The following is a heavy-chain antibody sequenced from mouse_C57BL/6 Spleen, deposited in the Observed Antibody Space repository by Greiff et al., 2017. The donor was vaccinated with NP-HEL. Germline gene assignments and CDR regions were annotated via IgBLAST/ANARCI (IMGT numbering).Heavy chain of an antibody. CDR2: IDPETGGT. Sequence: QVQLQQSGAELVRPGASVTLSCKASGYTFTDYEMHWVKQTPVHGLEWIGAIDPETGGTAYNQKFKGKAILTADKSSSTAYMELRSLTSEDSAVYYCTRSCYGNFYYFDYWGQGTTLTVSS. V-gene: IGHV1-15*01. D-gene: IGHD2-1*01. J-gene: IGHJ2*01. CDR1: GYTFTDYE. CDR3: TRSCYGNFYYFDY.